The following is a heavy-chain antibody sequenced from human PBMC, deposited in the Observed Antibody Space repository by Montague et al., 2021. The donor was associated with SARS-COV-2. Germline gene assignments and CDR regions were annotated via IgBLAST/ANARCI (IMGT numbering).Heavy chain of an antibody. Sequence: SETLSLTCTVSGYSINRNYYWGWIRQPPGKGLEWIECSYHSGTTHYHPSLKSRVTISLDTSNNHFSLKVTSVTAADTAVYYCARAPYYGPGKPYQFDYWGRGTLVTVSS. CDR2: SYHSGTT. CDR3: ARAPYYGPGKPYQFDY. V-gene: IGHV4-38-2*02. D-gene: IGHD3-10*01. J-gene: IGHJ4*02. CDR1: GYSINRNYY.